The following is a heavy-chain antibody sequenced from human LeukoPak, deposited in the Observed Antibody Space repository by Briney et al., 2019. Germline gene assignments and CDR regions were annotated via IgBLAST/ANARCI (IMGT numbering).Heavy chain of an antibody. CDR2: IDHIGRT. CDR1: GESFRGYY. CDR3: ARPVRCSATTCTGPFDY. V-gene: IGHV4-34*01. J-gene: IGHJ4*02. D-gene: IGHD6-19*01. Sequence: SETLSLTCADYGESFRGYYWTGIRQTPGKGLEWIGEIDHIGRTTYNPSLKSRVTISVDTSKNQFSLRLTSVTASDTAVYYCARPVRCSATTCTGPFDYWGQGTLVTISS.